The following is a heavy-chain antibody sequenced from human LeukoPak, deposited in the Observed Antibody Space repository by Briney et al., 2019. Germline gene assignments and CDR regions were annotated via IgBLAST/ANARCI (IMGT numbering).Heavy chain of an antibody. V-gene: IGHV4-34*01. Sequence: AETLTLTCAVYGGSFSGYYWSWIRQPPGKGLEWIGEINHRGSTNYNPSLKSRVTISVDTSKNQFSLKLSSVTAAETAVYYCARGPPLIGSSGYYAFDYWGQGTLVTVSS. CDR1: GGSFSGYY. J-gene: IGHJ4*02. CDR2: INHRGST. D-gene: IGHD3-22*01. CDR3: ARGPPLIGSSGYYAFDY.